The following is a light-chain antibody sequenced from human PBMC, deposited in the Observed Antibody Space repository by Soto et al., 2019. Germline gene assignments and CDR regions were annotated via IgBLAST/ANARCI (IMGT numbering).Light chain of an antibody. CDR1: STDVGGYNY. CDR3: SSYTSDSTLV. V-gene: IGLV2-14*01. J-gene: IGLJ3*02. Sequence: QSVLTQPASVSGSPGQSIATSCTGTSTDVGGYNYVSWYQQHPGKAPKLMIYEVSNRPSGVSNRFSGAKSGNTASLTISGLQAEDEADYYCSSYTSDSTLVFGGGTK. CDR2: EVS.